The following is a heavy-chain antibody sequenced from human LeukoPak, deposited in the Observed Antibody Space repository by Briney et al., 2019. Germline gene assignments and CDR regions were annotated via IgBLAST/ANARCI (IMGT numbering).Heavy chain of an antibody. V-gene: IGHV4-38-2*02. CDR3: ARAGGNIVVVTAIDFDY. Sequence: SETLSLTCTVSGYSISSGYYWGWIRQPPGKGLEWIGSIYHSGSTYYNPSLKSRVTISVDTSKNQFSLKLSSVTAADTAVYYCARAGGNIVVVTAIDFDYWGQGTLVTVSS. CDR1: GYSISSGYY. CDR2: IYHSGST. D-gene: IGHD2-21*02. J-gene: IGHJ4*02.